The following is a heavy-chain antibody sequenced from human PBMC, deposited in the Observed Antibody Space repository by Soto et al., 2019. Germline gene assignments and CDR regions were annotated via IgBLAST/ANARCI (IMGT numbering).Heavy chain of an antibody. CDR1: GFTFSSYA. V-gene: IGHV3-23*01. D-gene: IGHD6-13*01. J-gene: IGHJ3*02. Sequence: EVQLLESGGGLVQPGGSLRLSCAASGFTFSSYAMSWVRQAPGKGLEWVSAISGSGGSTYYADSVKGRFTISRDNSKNTLYLQMNSLRAEDTAVYYCEKDITTPYSSSWYDAFDIWGQGTRVTVSS. CDR3: EKDITTPYSSSWYDAFDI. CDR2: ISGSGGST.